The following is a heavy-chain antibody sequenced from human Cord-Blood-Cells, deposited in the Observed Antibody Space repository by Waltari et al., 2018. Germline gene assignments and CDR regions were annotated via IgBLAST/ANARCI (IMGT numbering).Heavy chain of an antibody. J-gene: IGHJ6*02. CDR1: GFTVSSNY. CDR3: ASSDSSSSYYYYGMDV. V-gene: IGHV3-53*02. Sequence: EVQLVETGGGLIQPGGSLRLSCAASGFTVSSNYMSWVRQAPGKGLEWVSVIYSGGSTYYADSVKGRFTISRDNSKNTLYLQMNSLRAEDTAVYYCASSDSSSSYYYYGMDVWGQGTTVTVSS. D-gene: IGHD6-6*01. CDR2: IYSGGST.